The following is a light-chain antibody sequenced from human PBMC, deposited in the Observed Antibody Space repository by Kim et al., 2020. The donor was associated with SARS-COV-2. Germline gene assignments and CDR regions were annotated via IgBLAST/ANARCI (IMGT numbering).Light chain of an antibody. CDR2: AAS. CDR1: QSISTF. CDR3: QQSYGTPPT. V-gene: IGKV1-39*01. Sequence: DILMTQSPSSLSASVGDRVTITCRAGQSISTFLNWYQQKPGEAPNLLISAASSLQRGVPSRFSGSGSGTDFTLTISSLQTEDFGTYYCQQSYGTPPTFGQGTKLEI. J-gene: IGKJ2*01.